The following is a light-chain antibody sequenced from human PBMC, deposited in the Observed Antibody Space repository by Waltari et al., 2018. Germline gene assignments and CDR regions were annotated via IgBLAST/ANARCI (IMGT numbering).Light chain of an antibody. CDR3: HSRDGSGSGGA. CDR2: DKN. J-gene: IGLJ2*01. CDR1: SLRSYY. V-gene: IGLV3-19*01. Sequence: TQDPAVSVAMGQTVRITCQGDSLRSYYASWYQQRPGQSPVLVMYDKNSRPSGVTDRFSGSSSDATAALTIKGAQAEDAAYYYCHSRDGSGSGGAFGGGTKLTVL.